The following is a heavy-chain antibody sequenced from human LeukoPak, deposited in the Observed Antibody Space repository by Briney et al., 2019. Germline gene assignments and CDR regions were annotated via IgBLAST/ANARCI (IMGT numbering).Heavy chain of an antibody. CDR3: ASSGITVTSSYFYYLDV. J-gene: IGHJ6*03. V-gene: IGHV3-74*01. CDR2: INSDGTTT. CDR1: GFTFSRYW. Sequence: GGSLGLSCVASGFTFSRYWMFWVRHAPGKGLVWVSRINSDGTTTNYADSVKGRFTISRDNAKNTLSLQLNSLRAEDTAVYFCASSGITVTSSYFYYLDVWGKGTMVTVSS. D-gene: IGHD4-17*01.